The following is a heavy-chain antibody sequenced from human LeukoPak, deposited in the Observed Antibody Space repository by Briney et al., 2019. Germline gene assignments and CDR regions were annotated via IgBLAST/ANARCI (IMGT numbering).Heavy chain of an antibody. D-gene: IGHD3-22*01. CDR2: GYYTGST. Sequence: SETLSLTCTVSGASISSGGHYWSWIRQHPGKGLEWVGYGYYTGSTNYSPSLKSRLTISVDTSKSQFSLRLSSVTAADTAVYYCARGGDSSGYYPFDYWGQGTLVTVSS. V-gene: IGHV4-31*03. J-gene: IGHJ4*02. CDR3: ARGGDSSGYYPFDY. CDR1: GASISSGGHY.